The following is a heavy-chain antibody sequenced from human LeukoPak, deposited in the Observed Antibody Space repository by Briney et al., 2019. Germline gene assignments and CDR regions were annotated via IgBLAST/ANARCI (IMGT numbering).Heavy chain of an antibody. D-gene: IGHD2-15*01. CDR2: ISGCGGRT. CDR1: GFTFSSYA. J-gene: IGHJ4*02. V-gene: IGHV3-23*01. Sequence: PGGSLRLPCAASGFTFSSYAKSWVRQAPGKGLEWVSDISGCGGRTYYADSVKGRFTISRDNSKNTLYVQMNSLRAEDTAVYYCADTPGYCSGGSCARAIDYWGQGTLVTVSS. CDR3: ADTPGYCSGGSCARAIDY.